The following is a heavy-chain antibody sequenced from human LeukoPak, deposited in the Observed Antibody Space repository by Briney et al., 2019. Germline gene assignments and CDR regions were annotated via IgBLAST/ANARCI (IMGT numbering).Heavy chain of an antibody. Sequence: GGSLRLSCAASGFTFSSYGMHWVRQAPGKGLEWVAVISYDGSNKYYADSVKGRFTISRDNSKNTLYLQMNSLRAEDTAVYYCAKAHELWELPASTPLSCGMDVWGQGTTVTVSS. CDR3: AKAHELWELPASTPLSCGMDV. D-gene: IGHD1-26*01. J-gene: IGHJ6*02. CDR1: GFTFSSYG. CDR2: ISYDGSNK. V-gene: IGHV3-30*18.